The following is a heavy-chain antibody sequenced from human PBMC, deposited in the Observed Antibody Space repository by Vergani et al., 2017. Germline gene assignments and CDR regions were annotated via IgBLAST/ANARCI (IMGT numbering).Heavy chain of an antibody. CDR3: AKDLGLPRVFFDY. CDR2: ISGSGSNT. Sequence: EVPLLESGGGLVQPGGSLRLSCAASGFPFSRYAMSWVRRAPGKGLEWVSSISGSGSNTYYGDSVKGRVTISRDNSKNTLSLQMNSLRADDTSVYYCAKDLGLPRVFFDYWGQGTLVTVSS. CDR1: GFPFSRYA. V-gene: IGHV3-23*01. J-gene: IGHJ4*02.